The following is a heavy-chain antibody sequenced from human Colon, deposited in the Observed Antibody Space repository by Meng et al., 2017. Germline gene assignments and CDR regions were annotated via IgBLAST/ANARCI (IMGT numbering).Heavy chain of an antibody. J-gene: IGHJ4*02. CDR3: AGHKTGFDIDSSPY. CDR2: INPHGGGT. Sequence: ASVKVSCKASRDNFGGYYLNWVRQVPGHGLEWMGRINPHGGGTNYVQRFQDRVTMTMDIDTSTTTFYLELTGLTSDDTAVYYCAGHKTGFDIDSSPYWGLGTLVTVSS. V-gene: IGHV1-2*06. D-gene: IGHD3-9*01. CDR1: RDNFGGYY.